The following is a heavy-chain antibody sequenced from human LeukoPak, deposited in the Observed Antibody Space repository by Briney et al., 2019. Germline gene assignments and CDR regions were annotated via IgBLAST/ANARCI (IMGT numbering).Heavy chain of an antibody. CDR2: IYNTGSA. CDR3: ARESTRRGMDV. Sequence: SETLSLTCKVSGASISSFYWGWIRQPAGKGLEWIGRIYNTGSANYNPSLQSRVTMSLDTSKNQLSLKVKSVTAADTAVYYCARESTRRGMDVWGQGTTVTVSS. J-gene: IGHJ6*02. D-gene: IGHD5/OR15-5a*01. V-gene: IGHV4-4*07. CDR1: GASISSFY.